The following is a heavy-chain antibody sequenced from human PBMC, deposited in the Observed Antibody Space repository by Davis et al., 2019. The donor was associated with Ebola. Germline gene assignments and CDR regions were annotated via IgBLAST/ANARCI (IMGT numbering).Heavy chain of an antibody. Sequence: SVKVSCKASGGTFSSYAISWVRQAPGQGLEWMGGIIPIFGTANYAQKFQGRVTITADESTSTDYRELSSLRSEDTAVYYCARVRDGYNGYYYYMDVWGKGTTVTVSS. CDR1: GGTFSSYA. J-gene: IGHJ6*03. CDR2: IIPIFGTA. CDR3: ARVRDGYNGYYYYMDV. V-gene: IGHV1-69*13. D-gene: IGHD5-24*01.